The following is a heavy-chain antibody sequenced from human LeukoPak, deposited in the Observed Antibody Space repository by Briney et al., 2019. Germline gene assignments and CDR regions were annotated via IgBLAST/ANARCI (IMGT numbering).Heavy chain of an antibody. CDR3: ARDSNIGLFDY. Sequence: GGSLRLSCAASGFTFSSYSMNWVRQAPGKGLEWVSYISSSSSTIYYADSVKGRFTISRDNAKNSLYLQMNSLRAEDTAVYYCARDSNIGLFDYWGQGTLVTVSS. V-gene: IGHV3-48*04. D-gene: IGHD2-8*01. J-gene: IGHJ4*02. CDR2: ISSSSSTI. CDR1: GFTFSSYS.